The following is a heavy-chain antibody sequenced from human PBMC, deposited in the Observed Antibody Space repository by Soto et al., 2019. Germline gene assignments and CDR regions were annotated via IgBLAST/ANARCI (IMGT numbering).Heavy chain of an antibody. D-gene: IGHD3-22*01. Sequence: QVQLVQSGAEVKKPGASVKVSCKASGYTFTSYYMHWVRQAPGQGLEWMGIINPSGGSTSYAQKFQGRVTMNRDTSTSTGYMELSRLRSEDTAVYYCARERNSYYDICGQGTLVTVSS. CDR2: INPSGGST. CDR1: GYTFTSYY. V-gene: IGHV1-46*01. CDR3: ARERNSYYDI. J-gene: IGHJ4*02.